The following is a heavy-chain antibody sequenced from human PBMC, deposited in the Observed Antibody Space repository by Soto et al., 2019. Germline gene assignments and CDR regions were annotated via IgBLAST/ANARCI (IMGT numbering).Heavy chain of an antibody. CDR1: GGSLSGYY. CDR2: INQSGNT. J-gene: IGHJ4*02. V-gene: IGHV4-34*01. Sequence: QVQLQQWGAGLLKTSETLSLTCAVYGGSLSGYYWSWIRQPPGKGLEWIGEINQSGNTKYNPSLTSRATIAVDTSKKQFSLKLSSGTAADTAVYSCGSPGHVDYWGQGTLVTVSS. CDR3: GSPGHVDY.